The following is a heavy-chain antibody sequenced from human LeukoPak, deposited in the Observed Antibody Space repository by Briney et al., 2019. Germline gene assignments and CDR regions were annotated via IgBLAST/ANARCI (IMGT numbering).Heavy chain of an antibody. Sequence: AGESLKIPCKGSGYRFTTWWIGWVRQMPGKGLEWMGVIYPGDSDTRYSPSFQDQVTISVDKSITTAYLHWSSLKASDTAMYYCARAVAGLSNAFDIWGQGTLVTVSS. J-gene: IGHJ3*02. V-gene: IGHV5-51*01. D-gene: IGHD6-19*01. CDR3: ARAVAGLSNAFDI. CDR1: GYRFTTWW. CDR2: IYPGDSDT.